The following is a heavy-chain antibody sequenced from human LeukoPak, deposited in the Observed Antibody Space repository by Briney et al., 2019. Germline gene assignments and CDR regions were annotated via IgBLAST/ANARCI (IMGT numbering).Heavy chain of an antibody. V-gene: IGHV4-34*01. CDR2: INHSGGT. CDR1: GGSFSGYY. Sequence: SETLSLTCAVYGGSFSGYYWSWIRQPPGKGLEWIGEINHSGGTNYNPSLKSRVTISVDTSKNQFSLKLSSVTAADTAVYYCARGGTKRNNWNDRFDYWGQGTLVTVSS. D-gene: IGHD1-20*01. CDR3: ARGGTKRNNWNDRFDY. J-gene: IGHJ4*02.